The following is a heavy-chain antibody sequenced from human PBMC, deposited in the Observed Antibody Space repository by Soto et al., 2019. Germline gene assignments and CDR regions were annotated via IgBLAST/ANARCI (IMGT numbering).Heavy chain of an antibody. Sequence: QVQLVQSGAEVKKPGSSVKVSCKASGGTFSSYAISWVRQAPGQGLEWMGGIIPIFGTANYAQKFQGRVTIHAEESKSTAYMELRRLSFEDTALFYCAREYRSANWFDPWGQGTLVTVSS. CDR3: AREYRSANWFDP. V-gene: IGHV1-69*01. D-gene: IGHD6-25*01. J-gene: IGHJ5*02. CDR1: GGTFSSYA. CDR2: IIPIFGTA.